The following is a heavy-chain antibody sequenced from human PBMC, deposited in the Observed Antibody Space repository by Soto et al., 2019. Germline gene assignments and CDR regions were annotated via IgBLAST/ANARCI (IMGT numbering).Heavy chain of an antibody. D-gene: IGHD2-15*01. V-gene: IGHV2-5*02. J-gene: IGHJ4*02. CDR3: AHGVRPGIVVVVAATEIYFDY. CDR2: IYWDDDK. CDR1: GFSLSTSGVG. Sequence: SGPTLVNPTQTLTLTCIFSGFSLSTSGVGVGWIRQPPGKALEWLALIYWDDDKRYSPSLKSRLTITKDTSKNQVVLTMTNMDPVDTATYYCAHGVRPGIVVVVAATEIYFDYWGQGTLVTVSS.